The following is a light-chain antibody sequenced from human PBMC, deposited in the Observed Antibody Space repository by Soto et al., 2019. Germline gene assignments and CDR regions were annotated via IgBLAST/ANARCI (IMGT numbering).Light chain of an antibody. CDR3: QQYNNWPPYT. J-gene: IGKJ2*01. Sequence: IVITKSPATLSVSPGDTATLSCTASQSVKSDLAWYQQKPGQAPRLLIYGASTRATGIPARFSGSGSGTEFTLTISSLQSEDFAIYYCQQYNNWPPYTFGQGTKVDIK. V-gene: IGKV3-15*01. CDR2: GAS. CDR1: QSVKSD.